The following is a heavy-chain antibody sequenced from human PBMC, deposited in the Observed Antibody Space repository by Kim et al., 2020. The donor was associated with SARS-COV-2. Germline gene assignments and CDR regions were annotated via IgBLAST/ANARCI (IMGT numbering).Heavy chain of an antibody. CDR2: INAGNGNT. J-gene: IGHJ6*02. CDR1: GYTFTSYA. Sequence: ASVKVSCKASGYTFTSYAMHWVRQAPGQRLEWMGWINAGNGNTKYSQKFQGRVTITRDTSASTAYMELSSLRSEDTAVYYCARAPKRRFDWLNGPGYYYGMDDWGQGTTVTVAS. D-gene: IGHD3-9*01. CDR3: ARAPKRRFDWLNGPGYYYGMDD. V-gene: IGHV1-3*01.